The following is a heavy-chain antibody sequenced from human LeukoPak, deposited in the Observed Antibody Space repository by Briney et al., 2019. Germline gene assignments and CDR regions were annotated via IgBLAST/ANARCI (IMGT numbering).Heavy chain of an antibody. CDR2: INSDGSST. J-gene: IGHJ4*02. CDR3: ARGRPHGNDY. V-gene: IGHV3-74*01. CDR1: GFTFSSYW. D-gene: IGHD4-23*01. Sequence: PGRSLRLSCAASGFTFSSYWMHWVRHAPGKGLVWVSRINSDGSSTTYADSVKGRFSISRDNAKNTLYLQMNSLRVEDTAVYYCARGRPHGNDYWGQGTLVTVSS.